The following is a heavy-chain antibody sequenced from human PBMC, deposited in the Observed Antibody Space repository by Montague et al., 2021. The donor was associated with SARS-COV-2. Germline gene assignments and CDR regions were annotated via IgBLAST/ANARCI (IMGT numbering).Heavy chain of an antibody. D-gene: IGHD6-13*01. V-gene: IGHV3-23*03. CDR2: IYSGGSST. J-gene: IGHJ4*02. CDR3: AKGLYSSSWYVDY. CDR1: GFTFSSYA. Sequence: SLRLSCAASGFTFSSYAMSWVRQAPGKGLEWVSVIYSGGSSTYYADSVKGRFTISRDNSKNTLYLQMNSLRAEDTAVYYCAKGLYSSSWYVDYWGQGTLVTVSS.